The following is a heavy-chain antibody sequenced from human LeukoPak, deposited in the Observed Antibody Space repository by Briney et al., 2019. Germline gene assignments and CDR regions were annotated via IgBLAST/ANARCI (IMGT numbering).Heavy chain of an antibody. CDR3: ARVSPDYGDYVDY. D-gene: IGHD4-17*01. CDR1: GFTVSSNY. J-gene: IGHJ4*02. Sequence: GGSLRLSCAASGFTVSSNYMSWVRQAPGKGLEWVSVIHSGGSTYYADSVKGRFTISRDNSKNTLYLQMNSLRAEDTAVYYCARVSPDYGDYVDYWGQGTLVTVSS. CDR2: IHSGGST. V-gene: IGHV3-66*01.